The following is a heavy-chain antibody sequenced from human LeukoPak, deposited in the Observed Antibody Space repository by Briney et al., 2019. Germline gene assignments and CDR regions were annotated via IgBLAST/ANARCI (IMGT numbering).Heavy chain of an antibody. CDR2: FDPEDGET. CDR1: GYTLTELS. V-gene: IGHV1-24*01. CDR3: AADTDILTGQDAFDI. J-gene: IGHJ3*02. Sequence: ASVKVSCKVSGYTLTELSMHWVRQAPGKGLEWMGGFDPEDGETIYAQKFHGRVTMTEDTSTDTAYMELSSLRSEDTAVYYCAADTDILTGQDAFDIWGQGTMVTVSS. D-gene: IGHD3-9*01.